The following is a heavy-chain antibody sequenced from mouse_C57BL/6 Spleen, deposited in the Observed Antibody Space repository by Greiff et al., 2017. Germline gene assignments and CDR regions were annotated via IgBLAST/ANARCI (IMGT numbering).Heavy chain of an antibody. J-gene: IGHJ1*03. D-gene: IGHD6-1*01. Sequence: EVKLMESGGGLVKPGGSLKLSCAASGFTFSSYAMSWVRQTPEKRLEWVATISDGGSYTYYPDNVKGRFTISRDNAKNNLYLQMSHLKSEDTAMYYCARDAVSYWYFDVWGTGTTVTVSS. CDR1: GFTFSSYA. CDR2: ISDGGSYT. V-gene: IGHV5-4*01. CDR3: ARDAVSYWYFDV.